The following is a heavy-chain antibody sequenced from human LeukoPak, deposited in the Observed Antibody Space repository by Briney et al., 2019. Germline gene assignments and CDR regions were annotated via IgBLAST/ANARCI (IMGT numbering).Heavy chain of an antibody. D-gene: IGHD1-26*01. J-gene: IGHJ3*02. CDR2: IYYSGST. Sequence: SETLSLTCTVSGGSISSSSYYWGWIRQPPGKGLEWIGSIYYSGSTYYNPSLKSRVTISVDTSKNQFSLKLSSVTAADTAVYYCARGIVGALDDAFDIWGQGTMVTVSS. CDR3: ARGIVGALDDAFDI. CDR1: GGSISSSSYY. V-gene: IGHV4-39*07.